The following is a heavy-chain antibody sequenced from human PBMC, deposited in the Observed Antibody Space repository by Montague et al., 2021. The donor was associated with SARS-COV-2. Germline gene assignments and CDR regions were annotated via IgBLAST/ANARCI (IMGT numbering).Heavy chain of an antibody. D-gene: IGHD3-22*01. CDR3: AREPHYYDSSGYPYYYYYGMDV. J-gene: IGHJ6*02. Sequence: SETLSLTCAVSGGSISSSNWWSWVRQPPGKGLEWIGEIYHSGSTNYNPSLKSLVTISVDKSKNQFSLKLSSVTAADTAVYYCAREPHYYDSSGYPYYYYYGMDVWGQGTTVTVSS. CDR1: GGSISSSNW. CDR2: IYHSGST. V-gene: IGHV4-4*02.